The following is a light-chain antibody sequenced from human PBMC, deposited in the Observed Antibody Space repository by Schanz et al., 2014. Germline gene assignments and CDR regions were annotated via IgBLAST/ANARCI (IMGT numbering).Light chain of an antibody. CDR1: QSVTSN. Sequence: EIVLTQSPGTLSLSPGERATLSCRASQSVTSNYLTWYQQKPGQAPRLLIYGAFNRATGIPARFSGSGSGTEFTLTISSLQSEDFAVYYCQQYNNWLPLTFGGGTKVEIK. CDR2: GAF. CDR3: QQYNNWLPLT. V-gene: IGKV3-15*01. J-gene: IGKJ4*01.